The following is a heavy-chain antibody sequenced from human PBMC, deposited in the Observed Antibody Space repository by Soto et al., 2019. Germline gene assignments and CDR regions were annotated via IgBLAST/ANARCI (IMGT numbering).Heavy chain of an antibody. V-gene: IGHV4-59*08. D-gene: IGHD4-17*01. CDR1: DAYITNYD. Sequence: SETLSLTCTVSDAYITNYDWSWIRQHPGKGLEWIGYIYHSASAHYNPSLKSRVTISLDTSKSQLSLQLTSVTASDTAVYYCARHVTSDYGDYLFDSWGQGTLVTVSS. CDR3: ARHVTSDYGDYLFDS. CDR2: IYHSASA. J-gene: IGHJ4*02.